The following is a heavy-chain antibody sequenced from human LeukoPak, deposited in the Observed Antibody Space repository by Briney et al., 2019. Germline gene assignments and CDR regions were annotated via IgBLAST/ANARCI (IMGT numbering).Heavy chain of an antibody. J-gene: IGHJ4*02. V-gene: IGHV4-59*11. CDR2: IYYSGST. CDR1: VGSMKSLH. Sequence: SETVSLTCTLSVGSMKSLHWSWIRQPPGKGLEWIGYIYYSGSTNYNPSLKSRVTISVDMSKNQLSLKLSSVTAADTAVYYCARAMGAGGSGGSCYPGPFEYWGQGTQVTVSS. D-gene: IGHD2-15*01. CDR3: ARAMGAGGSGGSCYPGPFEY.